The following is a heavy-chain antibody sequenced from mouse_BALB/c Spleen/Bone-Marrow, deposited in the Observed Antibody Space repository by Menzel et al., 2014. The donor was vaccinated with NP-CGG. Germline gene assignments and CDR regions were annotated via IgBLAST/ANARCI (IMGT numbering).Heavy chain of an antibody. Sequence: VQLQQSGAELVKPGASVKLSCSGSGFNIEDVYMYYLKQRPEQGLEWIGRIDPANGNSEYAPKFRGKATITAGTSSNTAYLQLSSLTSEDTAVYYYATVINGDPWFAYWGQGTLVTVSA. J-gene: IGHJ3*01. D-gene: IGHD1-2*01. CDR3: ATVINGDPWFAY. V-gene: IGHV14-3*02. CDR1: GFNIEDVY. CDR2: IDPANGNS.